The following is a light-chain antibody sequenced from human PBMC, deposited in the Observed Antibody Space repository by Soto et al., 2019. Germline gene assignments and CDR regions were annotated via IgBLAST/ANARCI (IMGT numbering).Light chain of an antibody. CDR1: QSVSSSF. CDR2: GAS. Sequence: EIVLTQSPGTLSLSPGERATLSCRASQSVSSSFLTWYQQKPGQPPRLLIYGASSRATGIPDRFSGSGSGTEYTLTISRLEPEDFAVYYCHQYESSLWTFGRGTKVDIK. CDR3: HQYESSLWT. V-gene: IGKV3-20*01. J-gene: IGKJ1*01.